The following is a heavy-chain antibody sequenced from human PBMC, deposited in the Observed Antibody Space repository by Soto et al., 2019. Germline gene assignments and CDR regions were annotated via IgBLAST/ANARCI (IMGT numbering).Heavy chain of an antibody. D-gene: IGHD1-26*01. CDR1: GYSISSGYY. CDR3: HTVKIPEIATTYYYYYGMDV. CDR2: IYHSGST. J-gene: IGHJ6*01. V-gene: IGHV4-38-2*01. Sequence: PSETLSLTCAVSGYSISSGYYCGWIRQPPGKGLEWIGSIYHSGSTYYNPSLKSRVTISVDTSKNQFSLRLSSVTAADAAVYYCHTVKIPEIATTYYYYYGMDVWGQGTKVTVSS.